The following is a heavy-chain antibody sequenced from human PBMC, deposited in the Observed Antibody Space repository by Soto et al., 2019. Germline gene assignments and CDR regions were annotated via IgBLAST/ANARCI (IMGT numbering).Heavy chain of an antibody. Sequence: QVQLVQTGAEVKRPGSWVKVSCTASGGDFRKRAMFWVRQAPGQGLEWMGGIIPLFGTITYAQKFRGRVTITADESTSTTYMQLSSLTSEDTAIYFCAGEGTYHYDSTGHYPFDYWGQGTLVTVSS. J-gene: IGHJ4*02. CDR3: AGEGTYHYDSTGHYPFDY. CDR1: GGDFRKRA. CDR2: IIPLFGTI. V-gene: IGHV1-69*01. D-gene: IGHD3-22*01.